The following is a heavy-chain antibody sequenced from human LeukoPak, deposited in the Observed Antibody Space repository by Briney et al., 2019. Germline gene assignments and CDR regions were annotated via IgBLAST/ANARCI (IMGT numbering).Heavy chain of an antibody. D-gene: IGHD2-15*01. CDR2: INPNSGGT. CDR3: ASIEPLMVAGQPEGLD. Sequence: ASVKVSCNASGYTFTGYYMHWVRQAPGQGLEWMGWINPNSGGTNYAQKFQGRVTMTRDTSISTAYMELSRLRSDDTAVYYCASIEPLMVAGQPEGLDWGQGTLVTVSS. CDR1: GYTFTGYY. J-gene: IGHJ4*02. V-gene: IGHV1-2*02.